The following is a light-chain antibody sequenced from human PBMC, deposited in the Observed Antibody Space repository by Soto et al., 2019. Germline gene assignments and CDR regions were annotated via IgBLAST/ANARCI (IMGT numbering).Light chain of an antibody. CDR3: CSYTSSTSLI. V-gene: IGLV2-14*03. J-gene: IGLJ2*01. CDR2: DVN. Sequence: QSALTQPASVSGSPGQSITISCTGTSSDIGGYKYVSWYQQHPGKVPKLLIYDVNNRPSGVSDRFSGSKSGNTASLTISGLQAEDDAEYYCCSYTSSTSLIFGGGTKLTVL. CDR1: SSDIGGYKY.